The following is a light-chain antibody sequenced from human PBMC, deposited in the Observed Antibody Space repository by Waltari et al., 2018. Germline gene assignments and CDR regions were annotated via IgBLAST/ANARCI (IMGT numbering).Light chain of an antibody. Sequence: AIRITQSPSSLSASTGDRVTITCRASQGISTYLAWHQQKPGKAPKLLIYAASTLQSGVPSRCSGSGSGTDFTLTISCLQSEDFATYYCQQYYSYPRTFGQGTKVEI. CDR2: AAS. CDR1: QGISTY. CDR3: QQYYSYPRT. V-gene: IGKV1-8*01. J-gene: IGKJ1*01.